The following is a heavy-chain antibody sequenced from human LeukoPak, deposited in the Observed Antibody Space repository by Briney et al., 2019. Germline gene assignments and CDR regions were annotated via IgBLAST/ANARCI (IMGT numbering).Heavy chain of an antibody. V-gene: IGHV4-4*07. Sequence: PSETLSLTCTVSGGAISRYYWSWIRQPAGKGLEWIGRLYSGGSADYNPSLKSRVTMSVDTSKNQFSLKLSSVTAADTAVYYCARVYSGYDLPGSLANYYFDYWGQGTLVTVSS. CDR1: GGAISRYY. J-gene: IGHJ4*02. CDR3: ARVYSGYDLPGSLANYYFDY. D-gene: IGHD5-12*01. CDR2: LYSGGSA.